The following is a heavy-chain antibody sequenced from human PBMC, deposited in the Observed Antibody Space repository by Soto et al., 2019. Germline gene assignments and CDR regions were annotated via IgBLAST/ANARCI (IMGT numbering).Heavy chain of an antibody. J-gene: IGHJ4*02. CDR1: GISVSTSDYY. Sequence: TTSETLSLTCTVSGISVSTSDYYWGWVRQPPGKGLDWIGNIYYSGSTFYNPSLRSRVTISVDTSKNQFSLKLNSVTAADTAVYFCAGFVVPASRDSDFDYWGQGTLVTVSS. D-gene: IGHD2-15*01. CDR3: AGFVVPASRDSDFDY. CDR2: IYYSGST. V-gene: IGHV4-39*01.